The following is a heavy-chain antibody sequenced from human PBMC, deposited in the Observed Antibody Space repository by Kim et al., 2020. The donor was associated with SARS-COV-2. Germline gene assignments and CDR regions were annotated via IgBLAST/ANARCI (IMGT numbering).Heavy chain of an antibody. V-gene: IGHV3-9*01. CDR3: AKDRDSSSWYGAGYFQH. CDR2: ISWNSGSI. Sequence: GGSLRLSCAASGFTFDDYAMHWVRQAPGKGLEWVSGISWNSGSIGYADSVKGRFTISRDNAKNSLYLQMNSLRAEDTALYYCAKDRDSSSWYGAGYFQHWGQGTLVTFSS. D-gene: IGHD6-13*01. CDR1: GFTFDDYA. J-gene: IGHJ1*01.